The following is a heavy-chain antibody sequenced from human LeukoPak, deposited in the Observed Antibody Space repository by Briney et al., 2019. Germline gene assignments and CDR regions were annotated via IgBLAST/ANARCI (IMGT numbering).Heavy chain of an antibody. D-gene: IGHD4/OR15-4a*01. CDR2: ISSSSSTI. Sequence: GASVKVSCKVSGYTLTELSMHWVRQAPGKGLEWVSYISSSSSTIYYADSVKGRFTISRDNAKNSLYLQMNSLRDEDTAVYYCAREKANYHPYFDYWGQGTLVTVSS. CDR3: AREKANYHPYFDY. V-gene: IGHV3-48*02. J-gene: IGHJ4*02. CDR1: GYTLTELS.